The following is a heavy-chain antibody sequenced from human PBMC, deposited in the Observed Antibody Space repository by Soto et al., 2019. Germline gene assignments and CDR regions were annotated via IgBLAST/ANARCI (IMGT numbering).Heavy chain of an antibody. D-gene: IGHD4-17*01. J-gene: IGHJ4*02. CDR1: GFTFSSCA. Sequence: GGSLRLSCAASGFTFSSCAMSWVRQAPGKGLEWVSAISGSGGSTYYADSVKGRFTISRDNSKNTLYLQMNSLRAEDTAVSYCAKDPFDYGDYATFDYWGQGTLVTVSS. CDR3: AKDPFDYGDYATFDY. CDR2: ISGSGGST. V-gene: IGHV3-23*01.